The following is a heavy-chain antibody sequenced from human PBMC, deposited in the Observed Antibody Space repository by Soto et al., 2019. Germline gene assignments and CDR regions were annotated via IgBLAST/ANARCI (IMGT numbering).Heavy chain of an antibody. J-gene: IGHJ4*02. Sequence: EVQLVESGGGLVQPGRSLRLSCAASGFTFDDYAMHWVRQAPGKGLEWGSGISWYSGSIGYADSVKGRFTISRDNAKNSLYLQMNSLRAEDTALYYCAKARLRYCSGGSCSYFDYWGQGTLVTVSS. V-gene: IGHV3-9*01. CDR3: AKARLRYCSGGSCSYFDY. CDR1: GFTFDDYA. CDR2: ISWYSGSI. D-gene: IGHD2-15*01.